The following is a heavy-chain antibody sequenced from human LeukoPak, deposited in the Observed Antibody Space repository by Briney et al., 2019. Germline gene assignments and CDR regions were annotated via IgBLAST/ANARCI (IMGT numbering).Heavy chain of an antibody. J-gene: IGHJ4*02. CDR1: GDSVSSNSAA. CDR2: TYYRSKWYS. D-gene: IGHD3-22*01. Sequence: SQTLSLTCVISGDSVSSNSAAWNWIRQSPSRGLEWLGRTYYRSKWYSYSAVSVKSRIIINPDTSKNQFSLQLNSVTPEDTAVYYCARDPYDSSGSWLGYFDYWGQGTLVTVSS. V-gene: IGHV6-1*01. CDR3: ARDPYDSSGSWLGYFDY.